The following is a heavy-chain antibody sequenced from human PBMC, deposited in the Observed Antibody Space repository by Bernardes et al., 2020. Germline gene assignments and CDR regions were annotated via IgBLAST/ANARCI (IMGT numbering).Heavy chain of an antibody. D-gene: IGHD3-3*01. J-gene: IGHJ5*02. CDR1: GGSFSGYY. Sequence: SEPLSLTCAVYGGSFSGYYWSWIRQPPGKGLEWIGEINHSGSTNYNPSLKSRVTISVDTSKNQFSLKLSSVTAADTAVYYCARAGRYDFWSGLYNWFDPWGQGTLVTVSS. V-gene: IGHV4-34*01. CDR3: ARAGRYDFWSGLYNWFDP. CDR2: INHSGST.